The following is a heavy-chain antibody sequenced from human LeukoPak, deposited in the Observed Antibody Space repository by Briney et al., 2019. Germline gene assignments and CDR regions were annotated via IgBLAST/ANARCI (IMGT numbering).Heavy chain of an antibody. Sequence: ASVKVSCKASGYTFTSYDINWVRQATGQGLEWMGWMNPNSGNTGYAQKFQGRVTMTRNTSISTAYMELSSLRSEDTAVYYCARGGTVLRYFDWLLLFDYWGQGTLVTVSS. CDR2: MNPNSGNT. V-gene: IGHV1-8*01. J-gene: IGHJ4*02. D-gene: IGHD3-9*01. CDR3: ARGGTVLRYFDWLLLFDY. CDR1: GYTFTSYD.